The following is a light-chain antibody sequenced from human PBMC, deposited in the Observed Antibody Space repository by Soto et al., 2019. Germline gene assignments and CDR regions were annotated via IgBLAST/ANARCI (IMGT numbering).Light chain of an antibody. V-gene: IGKV1-5*01. CDR2: HAS. J-gene: IGKJ4*01. CDR3: QQYNNWPQNT. Sequence: DIQMTQSPSTLSASVGDRVTITCRASQNIGRWLAWYQQKPGTAPNLLIYHASNLRGGVPSRFSGGGSGTEFTLTISSLQSEDFAVYYCQQYNNWPQNTFGGGTKVDIK. CDR1: QNIGRW.